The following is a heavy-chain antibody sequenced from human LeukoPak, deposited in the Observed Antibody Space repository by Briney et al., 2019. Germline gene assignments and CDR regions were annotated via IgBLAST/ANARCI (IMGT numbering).Heavy chain of an antibody. Sequence: PSETLSLTCTVSTGSISSSSYYWGWIRQPPGKGLEWIGNIFYTGTTHYNPSLKSRVIISLDTSKNQFSLKLSSVTAADTAVYYCARAFLSGFSADAFDIWGQGTMVTVSS. D-gene: IGHD3-3*01. J-gene: IGHJ3*02. CDR3: ARAFLSGFSADAFDI. V-gene: IGHV4-39*07. CDR1: TGSISSSSYY. CDR2: IFYTGTT.